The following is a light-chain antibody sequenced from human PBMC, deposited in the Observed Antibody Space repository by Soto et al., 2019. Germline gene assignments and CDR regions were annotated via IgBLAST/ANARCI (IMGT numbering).Light chain of an antibody. V-gene: IGKV3-20*01. CDR1: QSVSSSY. Sequence: DIVLTQSPGTLSLSPGDRATLSCRVSQSVSSSYLAWYQQKPGQAPRLLIYGASTRATGIPDRFSGSGSGTDFTLTISRLEPEDFAVYYCHQYGSSFWTFGQGTKVDIK. CDR2: GAS. CDR3: HQYGSSFWT. J-gene: IGKJ1*01.